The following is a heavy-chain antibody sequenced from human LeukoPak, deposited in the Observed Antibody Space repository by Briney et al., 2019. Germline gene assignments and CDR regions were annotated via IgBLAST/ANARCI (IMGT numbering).Heavy chain of an antibody. CDR3: AGDYYGSGVNWFDS. D-gene: IGHD3-10*01. Sequence: SETLSLTCTVSVGSVSSGGYYWSWIRQPPGKGLEWIGYIYYTGSTNYSPSLKSRVTISVDTSKNQFSLKLSSVTAADTAVYYCAGDYYGSGVNWFDSWGQGTLVTVSS. CDR1: VGSVSSGGYY. J-gene: IGHJ5*01. V-gene: IGHV4-61*08. CDR2: IYYTGST.